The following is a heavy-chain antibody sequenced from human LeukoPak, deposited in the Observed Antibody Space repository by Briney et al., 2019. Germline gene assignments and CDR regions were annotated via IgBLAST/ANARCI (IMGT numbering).Heavy chain of an antibody. V-gene: IGHV4-34*01. D-gene: IGHD3-22*01. CDR2: INPSGRT. Sequence: SETLSLTCAVYGGSFSGYYWSWIRQSPGKGLEWIGEINPSGRTSYNPSLKSRHTISLDASKNQFSLNLRSLTAADTAVYYCARGRQEVSMIVVVMTAVSYYLDVWGKGTTVTVS. CDR1: GGSFSGYY. CDR3: ARGRQEVSMIVVVMTAVSYYLDV. J-gene: IGHJ6*03.